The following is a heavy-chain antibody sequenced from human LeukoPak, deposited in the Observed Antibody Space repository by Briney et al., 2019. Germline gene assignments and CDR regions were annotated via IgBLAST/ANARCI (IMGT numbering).Heavy chain of an antibody. V-gene: IGHV1-8*01. CDR2: MNPNSGNT. CDR1: GYTFTSYD. CDR3: ARRQFSGWLRHDAFDI. J-gene: IGHJ3*02. Sequence: GASVKVSCKASGYTFTSYDINWVRQATGQGLEWMGWMNPNSGNTGYAQKLQGRVTMTTDTSTSTAYMELRSLRSDDTAVYYCARRQFSGWLRHDAFDIWGQGTMVTVSS. D-gene: IGHD6-19*01.